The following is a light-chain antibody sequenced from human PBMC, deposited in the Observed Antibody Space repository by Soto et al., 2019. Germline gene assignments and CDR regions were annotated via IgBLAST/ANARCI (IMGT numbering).Light chain of an antibody. J-gene: IGLJ1*01. V-gene: IGLV2-14*01. CDR2: DVS. Sequence: QSSRAQPASVSGSPGQSNTSSCTGTSGEVGAYNYVSWYQQHAGKAPNLVIYDVSHRPSGVSHRCSGSKSGNTASLTISGLQAEDEADYYCGSYTTSSNYVFGTGTKVTVL. CDR1: SGEVGAYNY. CDR3: GSYTTSSNYV.